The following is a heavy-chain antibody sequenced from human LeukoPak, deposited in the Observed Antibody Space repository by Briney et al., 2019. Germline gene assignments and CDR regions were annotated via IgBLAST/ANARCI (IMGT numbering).Heavy chain of an antibody. Sequence: GGSLRLSCAASGFTFSDFNMTWVRQAPGKGLDGISYISSSSSNIYYADSVKGRFTISRDNAKNSIYLQMSSLRAEDTAIYYCARGTYASGNSYWGQGTLVTVSS. CDR1: GFTFSDFN. D-gene: IGHD3-10*01. CDR2: ISSSSSNI. CDR3: ARGTYASGNSY. J-gene: IGHJ4*02. V-gene: IGHV3-48*01.